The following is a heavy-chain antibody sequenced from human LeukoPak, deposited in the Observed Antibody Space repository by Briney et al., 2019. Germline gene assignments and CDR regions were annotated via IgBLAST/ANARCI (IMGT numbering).Heavy chain of an antibody. CDR1: GFTFSGFG. CDR3: AKKFSYGSGAGDALDI. CDR2: ISYDGSLK. Sequence: GGSLRLSCAASGFTFSGFGMHWVRQAPGKGPEWVAVISYDGSLKHYLDSVKGRFTITRDNSKNTVVVQKDSVRVEHTDIYYCAKKFSYGSGAGDALDIWGHGTLVTVSS. J-gene: IGHJ3*02. D-gene: IGHD3-10*01. V-gene: IGHV3-30*18.